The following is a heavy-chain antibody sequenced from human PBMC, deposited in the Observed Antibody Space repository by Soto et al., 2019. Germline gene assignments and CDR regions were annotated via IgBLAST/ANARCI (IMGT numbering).Heavy chain of an antibody. CDR3: ARDRRGFGGTAELDY. D-gene: IGHD3-16*01. V-gene: IGHV1-2*04. Sequence: ASVKVSCKASGYTFTGYYMHWVRQAPGQGLEWMGWINPNSGGTNYAQKFQGWVTMTRDTSISTAYMELSRLRSDDTAVYYCARDRRGFGGTAELDYWGQGSLVTVSS. CDR2: INPNSGGT. J-gene: IGHJ4*02. CDR1: GYTFTGYY.